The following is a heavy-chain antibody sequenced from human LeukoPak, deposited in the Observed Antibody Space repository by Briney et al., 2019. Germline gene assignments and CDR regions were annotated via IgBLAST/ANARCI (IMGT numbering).Heavy chain of an antibody. CDR2: IYHSGST. J-gene: IGHJ5*02. CDR3: ARASGSSWFNWFDP. V-gene: IGHV4-30-2*01. CDR1: GGSISSGGYS. Sequence: PSETLSLTCAVSGGSISSGGYSWSWIRQPPGKGLEWIGYIYHSGSTYYNPSLKSRVTISVDRSKNQFSLKLSSVTAADTAVYYCARASGSSWFNWFDPWGQGTLVTVSS. D-gene: IGHD6-13*01.